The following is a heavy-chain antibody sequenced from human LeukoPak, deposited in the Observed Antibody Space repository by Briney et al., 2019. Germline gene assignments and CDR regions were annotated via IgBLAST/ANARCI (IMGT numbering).Heavy chain of an antibody. J-gene: IGHJ6*03. V-gene: IGHV1-69*05. CDR2: IIPIFGTA. D-gene: IGHD3-3*01. CDR1: GGTFSSYA. CDR3: ARDGGGLRFFPMDD. Sequence: SVKVSCKASGGTFSSYAISWVRQAPGQGLEWMGRIIPIFGTANYAQKFQGRVTITTDESTSTAYMELSSLRSEDTAVYYCARDGGGLRFFPMDDWGKGTTVTVSS.